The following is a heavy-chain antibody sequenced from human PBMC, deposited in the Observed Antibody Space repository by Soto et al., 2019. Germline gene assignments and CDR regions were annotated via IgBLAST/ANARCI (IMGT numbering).Heavy chain of an antibody. V-gene: IGHV4-39*01. CDR3: AGRAYSGSYPLNFDY. Sequence: QLQLQESGPGLVKPSETLSLTCTVSGGSISSSSYYWGWIRQPPGKGLEWIGSIYYSGSTYYNPSLKSRVTISVDTSKNQFSLKLSSVTAADTAVYYCAGRAYSGSYPLNFDYWGQGTLVTVSS. CDR1: GGSISSSSYY. CDR2: IYYSGST. D-gene: IGHD1-26*01. J-gene: IGHJ4*02.